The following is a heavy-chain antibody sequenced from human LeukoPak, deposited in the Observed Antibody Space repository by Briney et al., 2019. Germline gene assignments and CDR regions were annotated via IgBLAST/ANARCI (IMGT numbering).Heavy chain of an antibody. CDR1: GYTFTSYY. CDR2: INPSGGST. J-gene: IGHJ3*02. CDR3: ASVYYYDSSGWDAFDI. V-gene: IGHV1-46*01. Sequence: GASVKVSCKASGYTFTSYYMHWVRQAPGQGLEWMGIINPSGGSTSYAQKFQGKVTMTRDTSTSTVYMELSSLRSEDTAVYYCASVYYYDSSGWDAFDIWGQGTMVTVSS. D-gene: IGHD3-22*01.